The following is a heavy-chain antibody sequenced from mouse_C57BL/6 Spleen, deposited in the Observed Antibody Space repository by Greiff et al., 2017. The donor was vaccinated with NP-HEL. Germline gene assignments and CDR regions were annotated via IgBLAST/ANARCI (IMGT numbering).Heavy chain of an antibody. CDR3: ARVGYYGSSYWYFDV. CDR1: GFTFSDYY. CDR2: INYDGSST. J-gene: IGHJ1*03. Sequence: EVMLVESEGGLVQPGRSMKLSCTASGFTFSDYYMAWVRQVPEKGLEWVANINYDGSSTYYLDSLKSRFIISRDNAKNILYLQMSSLKSEDTATYYCARVGYYGSSYWYFDVWGTGTTVTVSS. V-gene: IGHV5-16*01. D-gene: IGHD1-1*01.